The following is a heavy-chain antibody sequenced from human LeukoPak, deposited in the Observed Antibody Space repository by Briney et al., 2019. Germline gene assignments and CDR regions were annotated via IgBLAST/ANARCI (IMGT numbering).Heavy chain of an antibody. CDR1: GGSISSGGYY. J-gene: IGHJ4*02. D-gene: IGHD6-19*01. CDR3: ARFQWVAVAGTGQFDY. V-gene: IGHV4-31*03. Sequence: KPSETLSLTCTVSGGSISSGGYYWSWVRQHPGKGLEWIGYIYYSGSTYYNPSLKSRVTISVDTSKNQFSLKLSSVTAADTAVYYCARFQWVAVAGTGQFDYWGQGTLVTVSS. CDR2: IYYSGST.